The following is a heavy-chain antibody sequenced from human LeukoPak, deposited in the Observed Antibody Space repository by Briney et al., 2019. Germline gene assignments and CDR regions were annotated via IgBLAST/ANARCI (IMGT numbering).Heavy chain of an antibody. CDR3: ANLLGPTRAPENAFDI. V-gene: IGHV3-33*06. Sequence: PGGSLRLSCAASGFTFSSYGMHWVRQAPGKGLEWVAVIWYDGSNKYYADSVKGRFTISRDNSKNTLYLQMNSLRAEDTAVYYCANLLGPTRAPENAFDIWGQGTMVTVSS. CDR2: IWYDGSNK. CDR1: GFTFSSYG. D-gene: IGHD1-26*01. J-gene: IGHJ3*02.